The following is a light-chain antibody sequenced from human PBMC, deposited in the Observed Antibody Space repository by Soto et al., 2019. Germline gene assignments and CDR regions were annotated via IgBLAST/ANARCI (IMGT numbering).Light chain of an antibody. Sequence: QSVLTQPASGYGSPGQSITISCTGTSSDVGGYNYVSWYQQHPGKAPKLMIYDVSNRPSGVSNRFSGSKSGNTASLTISGLQAEDEADYYCSSYTSSSTPVVFGGGTKVTVL. J-gene: IGLJ2*01. V-gene: IGLV2-14*01. CDR2: DVS. CDR1: SSDVGGYNY. CDR3: SSYTSSSTPVV.